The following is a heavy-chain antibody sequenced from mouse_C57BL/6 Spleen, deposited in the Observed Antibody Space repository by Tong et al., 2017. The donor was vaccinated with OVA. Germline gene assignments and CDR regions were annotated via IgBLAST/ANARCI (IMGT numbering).Heavy chain of an antibody. Sequence: VQLQESGPELVKPGASVKMSCKASGYTFTSYTMHWVKQRPGQGLEWIGYINPSSGYTKYNQKFKDKATLTADKSSSTAYMQLSSLTSEDSAVYYCARRDYYSNYEGYWYFDVWGTGTTVTVSS. V-gene: IGHV1S26*01. J-gene: IGHJ1*03. D-gene: IGHD2-5*01. CDR2: INPSSGYT. CDR3: ARRDYYSNYEGYWYFDV. CDR1: GYTFTSYT.